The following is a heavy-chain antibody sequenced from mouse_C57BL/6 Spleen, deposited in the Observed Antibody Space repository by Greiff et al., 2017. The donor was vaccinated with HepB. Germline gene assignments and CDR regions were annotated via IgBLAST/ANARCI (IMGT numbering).Heavy chain of an antibody. J-gene: IGHJ3*01. CDR3: AKRTGDGRRFAY. CDR2: ISYDGSN. D-gene: IGHD4-1*01. CDR1: GYSITSCYY. V-gene: IGHV3-6*01. Sequence: EVKLMESGPGLVKPSQSLSLTCSVTGYSITSCYYWNWIRQFPGNKLEWMGYISYDGSNNYTPSLKNRISITRDTSKNQFFLKLNCVTTEDTATYYCAKRTGDGRRFAYWGQGTLVTVSA.